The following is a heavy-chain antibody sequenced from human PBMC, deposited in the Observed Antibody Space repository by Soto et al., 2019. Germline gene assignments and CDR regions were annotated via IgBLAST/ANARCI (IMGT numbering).Heavy chain of an antibody. V-gene: IGHV1-3*01. D-gene: IGHD3-22*01. CDR3: ARGGYFDSSNYLAY. Sequence: QVQLVQSGAEVKKPGASVQVSCKASGYTFTSYGINWVRQAPGRGLEWMGWINPGNGNTKYSQQFQGRVIIDRDTSASTAYMELSSLRSEDTAVYYCARGGYFDSSNYLAYWGLGTLVTVSS. CDR1: GYTFTSYG. CDR2: INPGNGNT. J-gene: IGHJ4*02.